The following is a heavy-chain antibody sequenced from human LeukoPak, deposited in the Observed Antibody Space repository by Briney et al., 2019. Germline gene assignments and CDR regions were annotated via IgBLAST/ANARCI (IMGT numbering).Heavy chain of an antibody. CDR1: GYSISSGYY. J-gene: IGHJ3*02. CDR3: ARLYDILTGYYQDAFDI. Sequence: SETLSLTCAVSGYSISSGYYWGWIRQPPGKGLEWIGSIYHSESTYYNPSLKSRVTISVDTSKNQFSLKLSSVTAADTAVYYCARLYDILTGYYQDAFDIWGQGTMVTVSS. CDR2: IYHSEST. V-gene: IGHV4-38-2*01. D-gene: IGHD3-9*01.